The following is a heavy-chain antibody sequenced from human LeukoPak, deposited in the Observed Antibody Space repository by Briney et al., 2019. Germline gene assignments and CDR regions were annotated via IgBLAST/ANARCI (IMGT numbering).Heavy chain of an antibody. V-gene: IGHV4-4*07. CDR2: THTSGNT. J-gene: IGHJ5*01. CDR3: ARDVPHAYSENYYRWFES. D-gene: IGHD1-26*01. Sequence: KSSETLSLTCTVSGGSISSYYWSWIRQSAGKGLEWIGRTHTSGNTNFNPSLKSRVTMSVDTSKHQISLKLSSVTAADTAIYYCARDVPHAYSENYYRWFESWGQGTLVTVSS. CDR1: GGSISSYY.